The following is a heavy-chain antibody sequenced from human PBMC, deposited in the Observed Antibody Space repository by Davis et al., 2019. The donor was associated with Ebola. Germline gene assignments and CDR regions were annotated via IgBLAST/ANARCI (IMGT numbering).Heavy chain of an antibody. J-gene: IGHJ3*02. CDR2: VYYSGST. Sequence: PSEPLSLPCTVSGGSISYHYWSWIRQPPGKGLEWIGYVYYSGSTNYNPSLESRVTISVDTSKNQFSLNLSSVTAADTAVYYCARGWLVSAFDIWGQGTMVTVSS. D-gene: IGHD6-19*01. CDR1: GGSISYHY. CDR3: ARGWLVSAFDI. V-gene: IGHV4-59*11.